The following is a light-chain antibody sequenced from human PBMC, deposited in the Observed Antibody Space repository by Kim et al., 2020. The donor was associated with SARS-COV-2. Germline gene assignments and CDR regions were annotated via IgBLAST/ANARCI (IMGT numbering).Light chain of an antibody. Sequence: LSPGERATLSCRTSQSVGSSLAWFQQKPGQAPKIVIFDASNRATDIPARFSGSGSGTDFTLTISSLETDDFAVYYCQQRSSWPLTFGGGTKVDIK. V-gene: IGKV3-11*01. CDR2: DAS. CDR1: QSVGSS. CDR3: QQRSSWPLT. J-gene: IGKJ4*01.